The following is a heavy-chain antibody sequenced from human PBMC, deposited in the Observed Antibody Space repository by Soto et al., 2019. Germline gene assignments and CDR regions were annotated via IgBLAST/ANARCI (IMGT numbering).Heavy chain of an antibody. J-gene: IGHJ5*02. CDR2: SYYSGST. Sequence: PSETLSLTCTVSGGSISSSSYYWGWIRQPPGKGLEWIGSSYYSGSTYYNPSLKSRVTISVDTSKNQFSLKLSSVTAADTAVYYCARQGRKEWLVWMGATNWFDPWGQGTLVTVSS. CDR3: ARQGRKEWLVWMGATNWFDP. D-gene: IGHD6-19*01. CDR1: GGSISSSSYY. V-gene: IGHV4-39*01.